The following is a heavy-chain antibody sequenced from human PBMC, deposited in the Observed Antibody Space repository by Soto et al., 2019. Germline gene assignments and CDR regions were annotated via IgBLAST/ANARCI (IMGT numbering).Heavy chain of an antibody. CDR1: GYTFTSYS. CDR2: INPSGGST. Sequence: ASVKVSCKASGYTFTSYSMHWVRQAPGQGLEWMGIINPSGGSTSYAQKFQGRVTMTRDTSTSTVYMELSSLRSEDAAVYYCARDRIVRVMVRGVVSVYYYGMDVWGQGTTVTVPS. J-gene: IGHJ6*02. CDR3: ARDRIVRVMVRGVVSVYYYGMDV. D-gene: IGHD3-10*01. V-gene: IGHV1-46*01.